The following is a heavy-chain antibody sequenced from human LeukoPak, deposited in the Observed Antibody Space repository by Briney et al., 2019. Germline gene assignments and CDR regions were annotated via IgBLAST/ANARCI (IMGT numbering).Heavy chain of an antibody. Sequence: PGGSLRLSCAASGFTFSNAWMSWVRQAPGKGLEWVSSISSSSSYIYYADSVKGRFTISRDNAKNSLYLQMNSLRAEDTAVYYCARARYCSSTSCYPTPKNDAFDIWGQGTMVTVSS. V-gene: IGHV3-21*01. CDR2: ISSSSSYI. CDR3: ARARYCSSTSCYPTPKNDAFDI. D-gene: IGHD2-2*01. J-gene: IGHJ3*02. CDR1: GFTFSNAW.